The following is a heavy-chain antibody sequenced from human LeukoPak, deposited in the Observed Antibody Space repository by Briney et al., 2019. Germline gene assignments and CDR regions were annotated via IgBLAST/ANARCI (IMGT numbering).Heavy chain of an antibody. CDR1: GFTFSSYS. CDR2: ISSSSSTI. Sequence: GGSLRLSCAASGFTFSSYSMNWVRQAPGKGLEWVSYISSSSSTICYADSVKGRFTISRDNAKNSLYLQMNSLRAEDTAVYYCARGGVRIPLIFDYWGQGTLVTVSS. D-gene: IGHD2-15*01. V-gene: IGHV3-48*04. CDR3: ARGGVRIPLIFDY. J-gene: IGHJ4*02.